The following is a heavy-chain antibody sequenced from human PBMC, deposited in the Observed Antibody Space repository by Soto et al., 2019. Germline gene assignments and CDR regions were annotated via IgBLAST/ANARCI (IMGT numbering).Heavy chain of an antibody. CDR1: GGSISSYY. D-gene: IGHD5-12*01. J-gene: IGHJ4*02. CDR3: ARDSGYDGIDY. Sequence: SSETLSLTCTVSGGSISSYYWSWLRQPPGKGLEWIGYIYYSGSTNYNPSLKSRVTISVDTSKNQFSLKLSSVTAADTAVYYCARDSGYDGIDYWGQGTLVTVSS. CDR2: IYYSGST. V-gene: IGHV4-59*01.